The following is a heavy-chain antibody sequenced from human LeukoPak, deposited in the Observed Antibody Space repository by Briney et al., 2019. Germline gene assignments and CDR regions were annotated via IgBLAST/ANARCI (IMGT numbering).Heavy chain of an antibody. J-gene: IGHJ6*03. Sequence: GASVKVSCKASGYTFTGYYMHWVRQAPGQGLEWMGWINPNSGGTNYAQKFQGRVTMTRDTSISTAYMELSRLRSDDTAVYYCARVMGGGAAAGSRYYYYYMDVWGKGTTVTVSS. CDR2: INPNSGGT. D-gene: IGHD6-13*01. CDR3: ARVMGGGAAAGSRYYYYYMDV. CDR1: GYTFTGYY. V-gene: IGHV1-2*02.